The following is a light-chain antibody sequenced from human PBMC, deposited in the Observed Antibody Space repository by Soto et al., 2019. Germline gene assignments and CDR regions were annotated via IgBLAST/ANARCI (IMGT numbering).Light chain of an antibody. Sequence: DIQMTQSPSSVSASVGDSLTITCRASQGITSWVAWYQHKPGRAPKLLIYAASRLQSGVPSRFSGSGSGTEFTLTISSLQPDDFATYYCQQYNSYSPLWTFGQGTKVDIK. CDR1: QGITSW. V-gene: IGKV1D-16*01. CDR2: AAS. J-gene: IGKJ1*01. CDR3: QQYNSYSPLWT.